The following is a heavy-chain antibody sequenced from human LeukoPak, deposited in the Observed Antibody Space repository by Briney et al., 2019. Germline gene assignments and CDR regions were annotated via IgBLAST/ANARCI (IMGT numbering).Heavy chain of an antibody. D-gene: IGHD3-22*01. J-gene: IGHJ4*02. CDR3: ARGRDYYDSSGYYSYYFDY. CDR1: GGTFSSYA. V-gene: IGHV1-69*13. CDR2: IIPIFGTA. Sequence: GASVKVSCKASGGTFSSYAISWVRQAPGQGLEWMGGIIPIFGTANYAQKFQGRVTITADESTSTAYMEPSSLRSEDTAVYYCARGRDYYDSSGYYSYYFDYWGQGTLVTVSS.